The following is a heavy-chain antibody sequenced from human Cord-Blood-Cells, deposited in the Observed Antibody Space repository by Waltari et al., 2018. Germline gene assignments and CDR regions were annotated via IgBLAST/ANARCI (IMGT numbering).Heavy chain of an antibody. D-gene: IGHD2-2*01. Sequence: QVQLVQSGAEVKKPGASVQVSCKASGYTFTGYYMHWVRQAPGQGLEWMGWINPNSGGTNYAQKFQGRVTMTRDTSISPAYMELSRLRSDDTVVYYCARDYCSSTSCYDAVDIWGQGTMVTVSS. CDR2: INPNSGGT. V-gene: IGHV1-2*02. CDR1: GYTFTGYY. J-gene: IGHJ3*02. CDR3: ARDYCSSTSCYDAVDI.